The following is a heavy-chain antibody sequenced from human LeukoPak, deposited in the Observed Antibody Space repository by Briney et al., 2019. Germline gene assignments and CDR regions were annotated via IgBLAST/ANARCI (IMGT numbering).Heavy chain of an antibody. D-gene: IGHD1-1*01. CDR3: ARRGVWTPFDY. Sequence: SETLSLTCTVSGGSISRSDYYWGWIREPPGKGLEWIGEINHSGSTNYNPSLKSRVTISVDTSKNQFSLKLSSVTAADTAVYYCARRGVWTPFDYWGQGTLVTVSS. J-gene: IGHJ4*02. CDR1: GGSISRSDYY. CDR2: INHSGST. V-gene: IGHV4-39*07.